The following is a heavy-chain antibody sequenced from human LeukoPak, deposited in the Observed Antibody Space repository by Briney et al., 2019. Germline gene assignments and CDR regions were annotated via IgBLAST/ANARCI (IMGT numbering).Heavy chain of an antibody. CDR1: XXXXXXXX. Sequence: TXXXTCAVXXXXXXXXXWSXIXQPPXXGXXXXXXXXXSGSTNSTPSLKTRVTISVDTSKNQFSLKLSSVTAADTAVYYCASQPNTLYYGFWSGKKAFDIWGQGTMVTVSS. CDR2: XXXSGST. CDR3: ASQPNTLYYGFWSGKKAFDI. J-gene: IGHJ3*02. D-gene: IGHD3-3*01. V-gene: IGHV4-34*01.